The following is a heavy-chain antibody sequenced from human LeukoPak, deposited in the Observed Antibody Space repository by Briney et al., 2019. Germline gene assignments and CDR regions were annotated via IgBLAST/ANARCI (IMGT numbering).Heavy chain of an antibody. CDR2: IYYSGST. Sequence: SETLSLTCTVSGGSISSSSYDWGWIRQPPGKGLEWIGSIYYSGSTYYNPSLKSRVTISVDTSKNQFSLKLSSVTAADTAVYYCARGGITGTTIDYWGQGTLVTVSS. J-gene: IGHJ4*02. CDR3: ARGGITGTTIDY. V-gene: IGHV4-39*01. CDR1: GGSISSSSYD. D-gene: IGHD1-7*01.